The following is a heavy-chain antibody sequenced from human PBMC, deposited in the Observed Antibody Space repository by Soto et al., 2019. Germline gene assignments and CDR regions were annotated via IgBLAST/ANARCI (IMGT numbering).Heavy chain of an antibody. CDR2: ISYDGSNK. D-gene: IGHD3-22*01. J-gene: IGHJ4*02. CDR3: AREGTMIVVDY. Sequence: QVQLVESGGGVVQPGRSLRLSCAASGFTFSSYAMHWVRQAPGKGLEWVAVISYDGSNKYYADSVKGRFTISRDNSKNTPYLQMNSLRAEDTAVYYCAREGTMIVVDYWGQGTLVTVSS. CDR1: GFTFSSYA. V-gene: IGHV3-30-3*01.